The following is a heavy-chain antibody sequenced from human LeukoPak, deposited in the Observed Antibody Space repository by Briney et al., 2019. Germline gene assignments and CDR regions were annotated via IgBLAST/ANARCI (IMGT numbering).Heavy chain of an antibody. CDR1: GGSISSSSYY. V-gene: IGHV4-39*07. J-gene: IGHJ2*01. Sequence: SETLSLTCTVSGGSISSSSYYWGWIRQPPGKGLEWIGSIYYSGNTYYNPSLKSRVTISVDTSKNQFSLKLSSVTAADTAVYYCARETLGRYFDLWGRGTLVTVSS. CDR3: ARETLGRYFDL. CDR2: IYYSGNT.